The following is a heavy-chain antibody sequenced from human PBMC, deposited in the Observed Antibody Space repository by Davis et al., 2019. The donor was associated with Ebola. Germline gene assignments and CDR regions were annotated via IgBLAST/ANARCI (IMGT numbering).Heavy chain of an antibody. D-gene: IGHD6-19*01. V-gene: IGHV3-11*01. J-gene: IGHJ4*02. CDR3: AKGLRAQWLVTKYFDY. CDR1: GFTFSDYY. CDR2: ISGSGLTT. Sequence: PGGSLRLSCAVSGFTFSDYYMSWIRRAPGKGLEWVSFISGSGLTTYYADSVKGRFTISRDNSKNTLYLQMNSLRAEDTAVYYCAKGLRAQWLVTKYFDYWGQGTLVTVSS.